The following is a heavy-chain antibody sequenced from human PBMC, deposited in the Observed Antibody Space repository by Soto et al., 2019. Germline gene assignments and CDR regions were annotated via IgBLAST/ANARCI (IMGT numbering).Heavy chain of an antibody. CDR3: ARVGLSFSSGWPFGY. Sequence: EVELVESGGGLVQPGGSLRLSCAXSGFSFSSHWMHWVRQAPGKGLVWVSHINADGSRTGYADSVEGRFTISRDNAKNTLYLQMNSLRAEDTAVYYCARVGLSFSSGWPFGYRGQGTLVTVSS. J-gene: IGHJ4*02. V-gene: IGHV3-74*01. CDR1: GFSFSSHW. CDR2: INADGSRT. D-gene: IGHD6-19*01.